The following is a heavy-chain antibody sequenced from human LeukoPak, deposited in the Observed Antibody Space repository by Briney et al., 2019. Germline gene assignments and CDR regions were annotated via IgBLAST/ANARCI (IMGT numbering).Heavy chain of an antibody. D-gene: IGHD6-13*01. J-gene: IGHJ4*02. V-gene: IGHV4-4*07. CDR2: IYTSGST. CDR1: GDSISSYY. CDR3: ARVGSSWPHYYFDS. Sequence: SETLSLTCTVSGDSISSYYWSWIRQPAGKGLEWIGRIYTSGSTNYNPSLKSRVTMSVDTSNNQFSLKLTSVTAADTAVYYCARVGSSWPHYYFDSWGRGTLVTVSS.